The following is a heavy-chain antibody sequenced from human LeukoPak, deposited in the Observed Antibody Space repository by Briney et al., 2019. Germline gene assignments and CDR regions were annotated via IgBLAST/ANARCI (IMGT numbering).Heavy chain of an antibody. J-gene: IGHJ4*02. CDR1: GYTFTNYG. Sequence: ASVKVSCKASGYTFTNYGISWVRQAPGQGLEWMGWISAYNGNTNYAQKFQGRVTMTTDTSTSTAYMELRSLRSDDTAVYYCASWYYDSSGYLSFDYWGQGTLVTVSS. CDR2: ISAYNGNT. V-gene: IGHV1-18*01. CDR3: ASWYYDSSGYLSFDY. D-gene: IGHD3-22*01.